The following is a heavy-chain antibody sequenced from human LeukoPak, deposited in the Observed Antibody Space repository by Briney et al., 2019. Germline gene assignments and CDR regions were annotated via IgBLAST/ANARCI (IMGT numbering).Heavy chain of an antibody. Sequence: GGSLRLSCAASGFTFSSAWMSWVRQAPGKGLEWVGRIKSKTDGGTTDYAAPVKGRFTISRDDSKNTLYLQMNSLKTEDTAVYYCTTTYDFWSGYYSDWGQGTLVTVSS. J-gene: IGHJ4*02. V-gene: IGHV3-15*01. CDR1: GFTFSSAW. D-gene: IGHD3-3*01. CDR2: IKSKTDGGTT. CDR3: TTTYDFWSGYYSD.